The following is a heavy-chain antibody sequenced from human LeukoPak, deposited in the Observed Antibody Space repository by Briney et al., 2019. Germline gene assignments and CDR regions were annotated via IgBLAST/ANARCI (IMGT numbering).Heavy chain of an antibody. CDR1: GFTFSSYG. CDR2: ISYDGSNK. J-gene: IGHJ4*02. Sequence: GGSLRLSCAASGFTFSSYGMHWVRQAPGKELEWVAVISYDGSNKYYADSVKGRFTISRDNSKNTLYLQMNSLRAEDTAVYYCARQWLINGWGQGILVTVSS. V-gene: IGHV3-30*03. D-gene: IGHD6-19*01. CDR3: ARQWLING.